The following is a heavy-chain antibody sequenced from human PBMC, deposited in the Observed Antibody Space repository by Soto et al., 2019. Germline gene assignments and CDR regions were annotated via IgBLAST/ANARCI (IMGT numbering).Heavy chain of an antibody. Sequence: PSETLSLTCAVCGGSISSSNWWSWVRQPPGKGLEWIGEIYHSGSTNYNPSLKSRVTISVDKSKNQFSLKLSSVTAADTAVYYCARSPQNITMVRGVLDYWGQGTLVTVSS. V-gene: IGHV4-4*02. J-gene: IGHJ4*02. D-gene: IGHD3-10*01. CDR1: GGSISSSNW. CDR3: ARSPQNITMVRGVLDY. CDR2: IYHSGST.